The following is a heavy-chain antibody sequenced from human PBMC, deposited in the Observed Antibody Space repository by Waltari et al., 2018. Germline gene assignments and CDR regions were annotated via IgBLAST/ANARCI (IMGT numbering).Heavy chain of an antibody. J-gene: IGHJ4*02. CDR3: ESAWVNIGFDY. CDR1: GYTFTSNY. CDR2: IQPNVAAT. V-gene: IGHV1-2*02. D-gene: IGHD3-16*01. Sequence: VQLVPSGAEVKRPGASVKVSCKASGYTFTSNYVHWVRQAPGQGLEWMGSIQPNVAATDYTNQFQGRVTMTLDTYISTLYMELSRLGSDATAAYYCESAWVNIGFDYWGQGSLVTVSS.